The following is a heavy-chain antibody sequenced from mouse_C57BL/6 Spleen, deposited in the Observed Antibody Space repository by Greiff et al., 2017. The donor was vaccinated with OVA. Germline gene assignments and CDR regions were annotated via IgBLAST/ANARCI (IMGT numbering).Heavy chain of an antibody. Sequence: EVKLVESGPGLVKPSQSLSLTCSVTGYSITSGYYWNWIRQFPGNKLEWMGYISYDGSNNYNPSLKNRISITRDTSKNQFFLKLNSVTTEDTATYYCARQGGVFDYWGQGTTLTVSS. CDR1: GYSITSGYY. J-gene: IGHJ2*01. CDR3: ARQGGVFDY. V-gene: IGHV3-6*01. CDR2: ISYDGSN.